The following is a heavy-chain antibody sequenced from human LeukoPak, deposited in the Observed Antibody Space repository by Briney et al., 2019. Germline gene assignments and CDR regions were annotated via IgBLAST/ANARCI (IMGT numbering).Heavy chain of an antibody. CDR1: GFSFDNSW. CDR3: AKGAYSSSWYISEYFQH. Sequence: GGSLRLSCEGTGFSFDNSWMNWVRQAPGKGLEWVANIKSDGSEIYYVDSVKGRFTISRDNAKNSLYLQMNSLRAEDTAVYYCAKGAYSSSWYISEYFQHWGQGTLVTVSS. V-gene: IGHV3-7*05. D-gene: IGHD6-13*01. J-gene: IGHJ1*01. CDR2: IKSDGSEI.